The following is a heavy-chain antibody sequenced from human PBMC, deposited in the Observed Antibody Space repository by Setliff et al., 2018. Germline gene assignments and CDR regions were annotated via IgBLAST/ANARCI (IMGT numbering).Heavy chain of an antibody. Sequence: ASVKVSCQASGYTFTNYGISWVRQAPGQGLEWMAYINAYNGDTYYAENLQVRVTVSTDTSTTTTYMELRNLRSDDTAVYYCARDADNYDTSENPIFDYWGQGTLVTVSS. V-gene: IGHV1-18*01. J-gene: IGHJ4*02. CDR3: ARDADNYDTSENPIFDY. CDR2: INAYNGDT. CDR1: GYTFTNYG. D-gene: IGHD3-22*01.